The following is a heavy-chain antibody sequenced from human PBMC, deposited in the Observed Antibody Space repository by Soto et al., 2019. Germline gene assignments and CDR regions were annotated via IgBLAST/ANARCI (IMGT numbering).Heavy chain of an antibody. Sequence: PSETLSLTCTVSGGSISSGGYYWSWIRQHPGKGLEWIGYIYYSGSTYYNPSLKSRVTISVDTSKNQFSLKLSSVTAADTAVYYCARALVGYSGYLRPTRDIPYFDYWGQGTLVTVSS. CDR1: GGSISSGGYY. CDR2: IYYSGST. V-gene: IGHV4-31*03. J-gene: IGHJ4*02. CDR3: ARALVGYSGYLRPTRDIPYFDY. D-gene: IGHD5-12*01.